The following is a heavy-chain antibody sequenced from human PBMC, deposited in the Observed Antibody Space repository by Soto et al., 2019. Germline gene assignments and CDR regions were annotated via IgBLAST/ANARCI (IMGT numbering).Heavy chain of an antibody. J-gene: IGHJ5*02. V-gene: IGHV3-23*01. CDR1: GFTFSSYA. CDR3: AKDQGDYGDNPPNWFDP. Sequence: PGGSLRLSCAASGFTFSSYAMSWVRQAPGKGLEWVSAISGSGGSTYYADSVKGRFTISRDNSKNTLYLQMNSLRAEDTAVYYCAKDQGDYGDNPPNWFDPWGQGTLVTVSS. D-gene: IGHD4-17*01. CDR2: ISGSGGST.